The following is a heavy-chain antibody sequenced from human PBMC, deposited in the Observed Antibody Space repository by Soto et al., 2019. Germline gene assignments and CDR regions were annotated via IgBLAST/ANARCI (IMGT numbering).Heavy chain of an antibody. CDR1: GFTFSSYS. D-gene: IGHD3-10*01. J-gene: IGHJ4*02. Sequence: EVQLVESGGGLVKPGGSLRLSCAASGFTFSSYSMNWVRQAPGKGLEWVSSTSSSSSYIYYADSVKGRFTISRDNAKNSLYLQMNSLRAEDTAVYYCARDRLLWFGESKPYFDYWGQGTLVTVSS. CDR2: TSSSSSYI. CDR3: ARDRLLWFGESKPYFDY. V-gene: IGHV3-21*01.